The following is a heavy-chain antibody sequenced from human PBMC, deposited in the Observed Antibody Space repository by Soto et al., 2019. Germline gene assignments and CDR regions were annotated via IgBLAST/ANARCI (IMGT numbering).Heavy chain of an antibody. CDR3: VRGVVVVVGSTAENFDH. D-gene: IGHD2-15*01. Sequence: PGGSLRLSCVTSGFTFTKYSMNWVRHAPGKGLEWVSYISYSGETKYYADSLKGRYAISRDDAKNSVYLQMNSLRDEDTAFYYCVRGVVVVVGSTAENFDHWGQGTLVTSPQ. J-gene: IGHJ4*02. CDR2: ISYSGETK. V-gene: IGHV3-48*02. CDR1: GFTFTKYS.